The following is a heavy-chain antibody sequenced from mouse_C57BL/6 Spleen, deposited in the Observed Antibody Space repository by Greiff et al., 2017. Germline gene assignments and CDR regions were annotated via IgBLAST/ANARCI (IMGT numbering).Heavy chain of an antibody. J-gene: IGHJ3*01. CDR3: ARGGLLLQGWFAY. V-gene: IGHV5-17*01. CDR2: ISSGSSTI. D-gene: IGHD1-1*01. Sequence: EVQLVESGGGLVKPGGSLKLSCAASGFTFSDYGMHWVRQAPEKGLEWVAYISSGSSTIYYADTVKGRFTISRDNAKNTLFLQMTSLRSEDTAMYYCARGGLLLQGWFAYWGQGTLVTVSA. CDR1: GFTFSDYG.